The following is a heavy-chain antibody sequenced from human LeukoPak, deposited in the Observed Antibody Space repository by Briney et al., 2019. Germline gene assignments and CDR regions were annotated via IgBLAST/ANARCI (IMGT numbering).Heavy chain of an antibody. CDR1: GFNFDDYG. CDR2: IRSKHYGATR. J-gene: IGHJ3*02. Sequence: GSLRLSCTASGFNFDDYGMSWFRQAPGKGLEWVGLIRSKHYGATREYAASVKGRFIISRDDYKTIVYLQMNSLKSEDTAVYYCTTAIEMATTPWAFDIWGQGTMVTVSS. D-gene: IGHD5-24*01. CDR3: TTAIEMATTPWAFDI. V-gene: IGHV3-49*03.